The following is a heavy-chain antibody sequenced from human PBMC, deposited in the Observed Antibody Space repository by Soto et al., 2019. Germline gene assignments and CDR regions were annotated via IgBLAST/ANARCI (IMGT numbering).Heavy chain of an antibody. CDR2: ISTNSITI. Sequence: PGGSLRLSCAVSGFIFSDNYMSWIRQAPGKELEWVSYISTNSITIYYADSVKGRFTITRDNAKNSLYLQMNSLRAEDTAMYYCASARAGSGRSFDNWGQGTLVTVSS. CDR3: ASARAGSGRSFDN. J-gene: IGHJ4*02. D-gene: IGHD1-26*01. V-gene: IGHV3-11*01. CDR1: GFIFSDNY.